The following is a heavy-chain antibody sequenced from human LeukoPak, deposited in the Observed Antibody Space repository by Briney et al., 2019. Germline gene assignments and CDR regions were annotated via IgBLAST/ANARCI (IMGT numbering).Heavy chain of an antibody. V-gene: IGHV3-21*01. D-gene: IGHD3-22*01. CDR2: ISSSSSYI. J-gene: IGHJ3*02. CDR3: ARSATPSYYYDSSGPHAFDI. CDR1: GFTFSSYS. Sequence: PGGSLRLSCAASGFTFSSYSMNWVRQAPGKGLEWVSSISSSSSYIYYADSVKGRFTISRDNAKNSLYLQMNSLRAEDTAVYYCARSATPSYYYDSSGPHAFDIWGQGTMVTVSS.